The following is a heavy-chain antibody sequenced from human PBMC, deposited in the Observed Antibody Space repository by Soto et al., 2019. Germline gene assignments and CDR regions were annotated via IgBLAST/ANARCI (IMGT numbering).Heavy chain of an antibody. CDR2: MSHSGGT. D-gene: IGHD1-1*01. V-gene: IGHV4-34*01. J-gene: IGHJ3*02. Sequence: VQLLQWGAGLLKPSETLSLTCAVYGGFVTSGSYYWSWIRQPPGKGLEWIGEMSHSGGTHFNPSLKSRVTISVDTSKNQFTLKMSSVTAADTALYYCARVERATATTVVDAFDIWGPGTMVTVSS. CDR3: ARVERATATTVVDAFDI. CDR1: GGFVTSGSYY.